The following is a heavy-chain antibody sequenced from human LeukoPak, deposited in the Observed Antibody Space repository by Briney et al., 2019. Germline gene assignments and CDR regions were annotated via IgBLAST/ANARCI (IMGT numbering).Heavy chain of an antibody. V-gene: IGHV3-23*05. D-gene: IGHD6-19*01. Sequence: GGSLRLSCAASEFIFSDYAMGWVRQAPGKGLEWVSTVDKTTYPTFYADSVKGRFTISRDNSKNTLYLQMNSLRTEDTAVYFCAKFEGATIPGWFNDYWGQGILVTVSS. CDR2: VDKTTYPT. CDR1: EFIFSDYA. CDR3: AKFEGATIPGWFNDY. J-gene: IGHJ4*02.